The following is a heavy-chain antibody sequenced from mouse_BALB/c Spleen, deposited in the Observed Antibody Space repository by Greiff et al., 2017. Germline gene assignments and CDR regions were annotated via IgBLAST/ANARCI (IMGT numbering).Heavy chain of an antibody. J-gene: IGHJ2*01. CDR2: SRNKANDYTT. D-gene: IGHD1-2*01. CDR1: GFTFSDFY. Sequence: EVNVVESGAGLVQPGGSLRLSCATSGFTFSDFYMEWVRQPPGKRLEWIAASRNKANDYTTEYSASVKGRFIVSRDTSQSILYLQMNALRAEDTAIYYCAREIHYYGSFDYWGQGTTLTVSA. CDR3: AREIHYYGSFDY. V-gene: IGHV7-1*02.